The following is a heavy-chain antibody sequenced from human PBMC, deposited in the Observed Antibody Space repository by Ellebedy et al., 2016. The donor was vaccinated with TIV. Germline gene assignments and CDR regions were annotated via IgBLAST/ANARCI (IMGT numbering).Heavy chain of an antibody. J-gene: IGHJ4*02. CDR2: IKQDGSEN. CDR3: ARESAADGMF. D-gene: IGHD6-13*01. Sequence: GGSLRLXXVASGFTFSRYYMSWVRQAPGKGLEWVANIKQDGSENNYVDSVKGRFTISRDNAKSSLFLQMNSLIAEDTAVYYCARESAADGMFWGQGTLVTVSS. CDR1: GFTFSRYY. V-gene: IGHV3-7*03.